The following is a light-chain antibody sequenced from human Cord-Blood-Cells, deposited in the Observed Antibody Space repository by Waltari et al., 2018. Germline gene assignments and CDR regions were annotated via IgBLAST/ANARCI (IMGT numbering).Light chain of an antibody. J-gene: IGLJ1*01. CDR3: SSYAGSNNYV. V-gene: IGLV2-8*01. CDR1: SSDVGGYNY. Sequence: QYALTQPPSASGSPGQSVTISCPGTSSDVGGYNYFSGYQQHPGKAPKLMIYEVSTRPSGVPDRFSGSKSGNTASLTVSGLQAEDEADYYCSSYAGSNNYVFGTGTKVTVL. CDR2: EVS.